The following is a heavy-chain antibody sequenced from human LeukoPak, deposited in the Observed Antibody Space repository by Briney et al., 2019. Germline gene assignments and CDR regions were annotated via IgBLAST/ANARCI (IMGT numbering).Heavy chain of an antibody. Sequence: PGGSLRLSCAASGFTFSSYAMNWVRQAPGKGLEWVSYISSSSSTIYYADSVKGRFTISRDNAKNSLYLQMNSLRAEDTAVYYCARVRNSGFRYVDSWGQGTLVTVSS. V-gene: IGHV3-48*01. CDR2: ISSSSSTI. D-gene: IGHD5-12*01. CDR3: ARVRNSGFRYVDS. J-gene: IGHJ4*02. CDR1: GFTFSSYA.